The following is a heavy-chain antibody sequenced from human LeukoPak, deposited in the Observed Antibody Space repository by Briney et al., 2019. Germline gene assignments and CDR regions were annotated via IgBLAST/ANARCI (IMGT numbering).Heavy chain of an antibody. D-gene: IGHD6-19*01. Sequence: PSETLSLTCAVYGGSFSGYYWSWIRQPPGKGLEWIGEINHSGSTNYNPSLKSRVTISVDTSKNQFSLKLSSVTAADTAVYYCARGAGPPWFDPWGQGTLVTVSS. V-gene: IGHV4-34*01. CDR2: INHSGST. CDR3: ARGAGPPWFDP. CDR1: GGSFSGYY. J-gene: IGHJ5*02.